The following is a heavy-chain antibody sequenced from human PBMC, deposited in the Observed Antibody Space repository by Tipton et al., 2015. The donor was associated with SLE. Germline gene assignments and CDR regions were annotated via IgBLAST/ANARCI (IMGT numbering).Heavy chain of an antibody. Sequence: TLSLTCTVSGDSVGTKYWNWIRQPAGKGLEWIGRLYGSGSPTHYNPSLEGRVTVSVGTSQNQVSLKLTSVTAADTAVYYCARIRPGHGDPFDFWGQGTLVTVSS. D-gene: IGHD4-17*01. CDR1: GDSVGTKY. V-gene: IGHV4-4*07. CDR2: LYGSGSPT. CDR3: ARIRPGHGDPFDF. J-gene: IGHJ4*02.